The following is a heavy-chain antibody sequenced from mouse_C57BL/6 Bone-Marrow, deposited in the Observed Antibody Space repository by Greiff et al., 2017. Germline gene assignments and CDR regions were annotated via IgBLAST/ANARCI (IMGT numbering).Heavy chain of an antibody. J-gene: IGHJ4*01. Sequence: EVKLQESGPSLVRPSQTLSLTCTVTGFSINSDCYWIWIRQFPGNKLEYIGYTFYSGITYYNPSLESRTYITRDTSKNQFSLKLSSVTTEDTATYYCARGYGSSSYYYAMDYWGQGTSVTVSS. CDR1: GFSINSDCY. CDR3: ARGYGSSSYYYAMDY. CDR2: TFYSGIT. V-gene: IGHV3-3*01. D-gene: IGHD1-1*01.